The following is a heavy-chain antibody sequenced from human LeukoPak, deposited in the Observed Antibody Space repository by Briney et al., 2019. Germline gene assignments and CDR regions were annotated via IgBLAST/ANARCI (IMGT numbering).Heavy chain of an antibody. CDR2: IYYSGST. D-gene: IGHD3-10*01. CDR3: ARDMYYGSGSYYNSHFEAEGWYFDL. V-gene: IGHV4-59*12. CDR1: GGSISSYY. Sequence: PSETLSLTCTVSGGSISSYYWSWIRQPPGKGLEWIGYIYYSGSTYYNPSLKSRVTISVDTSKDQFSLKLSSVTAADTAVYYCARDMYYGSGSYYNSHFEAEGWYFDLWGRGTLVTVSS. J-gene: IGHJ2*01.